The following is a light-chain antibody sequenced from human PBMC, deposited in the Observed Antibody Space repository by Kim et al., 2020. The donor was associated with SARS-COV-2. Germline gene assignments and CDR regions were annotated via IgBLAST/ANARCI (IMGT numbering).Light chain of an antibody. CDR2: GAS. CDR1: QSVSSSY. Sequence: EIVLTQSSGTLSLSPGERATLSCRASQSVSSSYLAWYQQKPGQAPRLLIYGASSRATGIPDRFSGSGSVTDFTLTISRLEPEDFAVYYCQQYGSSPTFGPGTKVDIK. J-gene: IGKJ3*01. CDR3: QQYGSSPT. V-gene: IGKV3-20*01.